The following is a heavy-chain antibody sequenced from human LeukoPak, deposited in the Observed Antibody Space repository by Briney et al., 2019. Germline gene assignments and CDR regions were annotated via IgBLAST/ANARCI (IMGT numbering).Heavy chain of an antibody. CDR3: ATARYYYYGMDV. CDR2: IYYSGST. J-gene: IGHJ6*02. Sequence: SETLSLTCTVSGGSITSHYWSWIRQPPGKGLEWIGYIYYSGSTNYNPSLKSRVTMSVDTSKNQFSLKLSSVTAADTAVYYCATARYYYYGMDVWGQGTTVTVSS. V-gene: IGHV4-59*11. CDR1: GGSITSHY.